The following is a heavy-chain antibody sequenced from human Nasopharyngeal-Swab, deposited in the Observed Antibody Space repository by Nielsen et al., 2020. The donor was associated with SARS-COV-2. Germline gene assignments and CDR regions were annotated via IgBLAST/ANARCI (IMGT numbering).Heavy chain of an antibody. CDR3: ARERYSSSWYFDY. CDR2: IWYDGSNK. CDR1: GFTFSSYG. Sequence: GESLKISCAASGFTFSSYGMHWVRQAPGKGLEWVAVIWYDGSNKYYADSAKGRFTISRDNSKNTPYLQMNSLRAEDTAVYYCARERYSSSWYFDYWGQGTLVTVSS. D-gene: IGHD6-13*01. J-gene: IGHJ4*02. V-gene: IGHV3-33*01.